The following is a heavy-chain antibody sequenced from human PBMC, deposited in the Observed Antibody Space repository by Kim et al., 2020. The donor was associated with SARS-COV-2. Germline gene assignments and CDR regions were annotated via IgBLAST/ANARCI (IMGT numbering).Heavy chain of an antibody. Sequence: GGSLRLSCAASGFTFSDYYMSWIRQAPGKGLEWVSYISSSSSYTNYADSVKGRFTISRDNAKNSLYLQMNSLRAEDTAVYYCARSKGDSSGYPNDYWGQGTLVTVSS. CDR1: GFTFSDYY. V-gene: IGHV3-11*03. J-gene: IGHJ4*02. D-gene: IGHD3-22*01. CDR2: ISSSSSYT. CDR3: ARSKGDSSGYPNDY.